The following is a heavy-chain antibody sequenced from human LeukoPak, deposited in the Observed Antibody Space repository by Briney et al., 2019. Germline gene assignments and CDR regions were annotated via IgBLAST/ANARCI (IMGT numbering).Heavy chain of an antibody. D-gene: IGHD3-3*01. CDR3: ARDGYYDFWSGYRPFDY. CDR2: IYYSGST. CDR1: GGSISSYY. V-gene: IGHV4-59*01. J-gene: IGHJ4*02. Sequence: NPSETLSLTCTVSGGSISSYYWSWIRQPPGKGLEWIGYIYYSGSTNYNPSLKSRVTLSVDTSKNQFSLKLSSVTAADTAVYYCARDGYYDFWSGYRPFDYWGQGTLVTVSS.